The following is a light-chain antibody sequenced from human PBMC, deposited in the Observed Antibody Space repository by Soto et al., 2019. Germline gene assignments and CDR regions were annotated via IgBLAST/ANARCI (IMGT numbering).Light chain of an antibody. V-gene: IGKV1-5*01. CDR2: DAS. CDR3: QQYNRHLWS. J-gene: IGKJ1*01. CDR1: QSISNW. Sequence: DIQMTQSPSTLSASVGDRVTINCRANQSISNWLAWYQQKPGTAPKLLIYDASTLESGVPSRFSGSGAGTDFTLTISSLQRDGFATYYCQQYNRHLWSFGPGTKVELK.